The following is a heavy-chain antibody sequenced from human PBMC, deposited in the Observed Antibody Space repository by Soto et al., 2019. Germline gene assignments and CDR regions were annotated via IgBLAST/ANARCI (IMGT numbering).Heavy chain of an antibody. CDR1: GFTFSSYA. CDR2: ISGSGGST. CDR3: ARYYDYSGGTSGGMDV. J-gene: IGHJ6*02. V-gene: IGHV3-23*01. Sequence: GGSLRLSCAASGFTFSSYAMSWVRQAPGKGLEWVSAISGSGGSTYYADSVKGRFTISRDNSKNTLYLQMNSLRAEDTAVYYCARYYDYSGGTSGGMDVWGQGTTVTVSS. D-gene: IGHD3-22*01.